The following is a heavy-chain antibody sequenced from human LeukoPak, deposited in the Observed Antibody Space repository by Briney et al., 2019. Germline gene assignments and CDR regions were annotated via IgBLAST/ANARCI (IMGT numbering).Heavy chain of an antibody. CDR1: GFTFSSYA. CDR3: AKWSPYGGNPGY. Sequence: PGGSLRLSCAASGFTFSSYAMSWVRQAPGKGLEWVSAISRSGGSTYYADSVKGRFTISRDNSKNTLYLQMSSLRAEDTAVYYCAKWSPYGGNPGYWGQGTLVTVSS. V-gene: IGHV3-23*01. D-gene: IGHD4-23*01. J-gene: IGHJ4*02. CDR2: ISRSGGST.